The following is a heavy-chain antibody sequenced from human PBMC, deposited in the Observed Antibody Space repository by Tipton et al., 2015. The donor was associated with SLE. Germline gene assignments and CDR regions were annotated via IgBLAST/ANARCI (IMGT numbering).Heavy chain of an antibody. D-gene: IGHD4-17*01. Sequence: TLSLTCAVSGGPIRSSNWWSWVRQPPGKGLEWIGEIHHSGRTNSNPSLKSRVTISVDKSKNQFSLKLSSVTVADTAVYYCAKDYNHDNADYNWGQGPLVIVSS. CDR3: AKDYNHDNADYN. J-gene: IGHJ4*02. V-gene: IGHV4-4*02. CDR1: GGPIRSSNW. CDR2: IHHSGRT.